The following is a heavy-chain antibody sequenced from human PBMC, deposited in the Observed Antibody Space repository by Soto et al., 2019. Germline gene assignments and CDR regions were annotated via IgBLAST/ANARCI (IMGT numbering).Heavy chain of an antibody. V-gene: IGHV1-18*01. CDR1: GYTFTSYG. CDR2: ISAYNGNT. D-gene: IGHD1-20*01. CDR3: ARDLRMRYSWNYVGY. Sequence: ASVKVSCKASGYTFTSYGIGWVRQAPGQGLEWMGWISAYNGNTNYAQKLQGRVTMTTDTSTSTAYMELRSLRSDDTAVYYCARDLRMRYSWNYVGYWGQGTLVTVSS. J-gene: IGHJ4*02.